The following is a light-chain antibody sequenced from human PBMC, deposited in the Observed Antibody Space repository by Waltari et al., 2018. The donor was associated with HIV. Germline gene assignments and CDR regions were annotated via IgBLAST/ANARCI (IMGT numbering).Light chain of an antibody. Sequence: DIVMSQPPDSLVVSLRVRGTINCQSSQSVLYSSNNRNYLAWYQKKPGQPPKLLISWASTRESGVPDRFSGSGSGTDFTLTISRLQAYDVAFYYCHQSYKTPFTFGGGTRVEIK. J-gene: IGKJ4*01. CDR1: QSVLYSSNNRNY. V-gene: IGKV4-1*01. CDR2: WAS. CDR3: HQSYKTPFT.